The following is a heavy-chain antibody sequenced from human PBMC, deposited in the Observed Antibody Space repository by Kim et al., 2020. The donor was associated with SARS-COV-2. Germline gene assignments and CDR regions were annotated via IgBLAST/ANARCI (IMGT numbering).Heavy chain of an antibody. CDR2: ISYDGSNK. J-gene: IGHJ4*02. CDR1: GFTFSSYG. V-gene: IGHV3-30*18. CDR3: ANPGVSYDALGY. Sequence: GGSLRLSCAASGFTFSSYGMHWVRQAPGKGLEWVAVISYDGSNKYYADSVKGRFTISRDNSKNTLYLQMNSLRAEDTAVYYCANPGVSYDALGYWGQGTLVTVSS. D-gene: IGHD3-22*01.